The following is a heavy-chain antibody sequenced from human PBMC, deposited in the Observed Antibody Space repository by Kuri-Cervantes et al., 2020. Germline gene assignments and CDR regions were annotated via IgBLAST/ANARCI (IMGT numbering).Heavy chain of an antibody. CDR3: ARASPYGDYVGY. V-gene: IGHV4-39*07. Sequence: YNPSLKSRVTISVDTSKNHFSLKLSSVTAADTAVYYCARASPYGDYVGYWGQGTLVTVSS. J-gene: IGHJ4*02. D-gene: IGHD4-17*01.